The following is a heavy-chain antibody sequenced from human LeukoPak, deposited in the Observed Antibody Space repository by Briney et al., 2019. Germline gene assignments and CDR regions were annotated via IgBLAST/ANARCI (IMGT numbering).Heavy chain of an antibody. V-gene: IGHV3-9*01. J-gene: IGHJ4*02. Sequence: GGSLRLSCAASGFTFDDYGMHWVRQVPGKGLEWVSGITWQSGITAYADSVKGRFTISRDNAKNSLYLQMNSLRAEDTALYYCAKDRGYYYDSSGYFDYWGQGTLVTVSS. CDR2: ITWQSGIT. CDR1: GFTFDDYG. D-gene: IGHD3-22*01. CDR3: AKDRGYYYDSSGYFDY.